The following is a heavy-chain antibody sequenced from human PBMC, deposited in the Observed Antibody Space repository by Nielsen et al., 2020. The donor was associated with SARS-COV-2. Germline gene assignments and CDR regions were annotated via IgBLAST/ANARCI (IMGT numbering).Heavy chain of an antibody. Sequence: GGSPRLSCAASGFTFSNPWMNWVRQAPGKGLEWVGRIKSKVDGGTTDYAGPVKGRFTISRDDSRNTLYLQMNSLKTEDTAVYYCTTGGITMVRGVMQYWGQGTLVTASP. D-gene: IGHD3-10*01. CDR3: TTGGITMVRGVMQY. CDR1: GFTFSNPW. CDR2: IKSKVDGGTT. J-gene: IGHJ1*01. V-gene: IGHV3-15*01.